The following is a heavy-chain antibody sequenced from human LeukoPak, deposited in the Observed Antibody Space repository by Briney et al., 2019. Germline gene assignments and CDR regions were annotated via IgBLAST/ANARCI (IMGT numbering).Heavy chain of an antibody. J-gene: IGHJ4*02. CDR1: GGSISTYY. Sequence: SETLSLTCTGSGGSISTYYWSWIRQPLEKGLEWIGHIYYSGSTNYNPSLKSRVTISVDTSKNQFSLKLSSVTAADTAMYYCARHRTAYYFDYWGQGTLVTVSP. CDR2: IYYSGST. CDR3: ARHRTAYYFDY. V-gene: IGHV4-59*08.